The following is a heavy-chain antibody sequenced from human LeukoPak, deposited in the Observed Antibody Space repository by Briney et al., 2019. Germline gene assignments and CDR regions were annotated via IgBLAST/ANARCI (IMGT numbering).Heavy chain of an antibody. CDR2: IYYSGST. J-gene: IGHJ4*02. CDR3: ARGYYDTSGYWLSFFDF. Sequence: SETLSLTCTVSGGSISSYYWSWIRQPPGKGLEWIGYIYYSGSTNYNPSLKSRVTISVDTSKNRFSLKLSSVTVADTAVYYCARGYYDTSGYWLSFFDFWGQGTLVTVSS. CDR1: GGSISSYY. V-gene: IGHV4-59*12. D-gene: IGHD3-22*01.